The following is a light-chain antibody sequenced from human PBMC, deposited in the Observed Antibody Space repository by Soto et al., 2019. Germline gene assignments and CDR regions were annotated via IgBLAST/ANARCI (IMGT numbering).Light chain of an antibody. J-gene: IGKJ2*01. Sequence: EIVLTQSPATLSLSPGERATLSCRASQSVGTFLAWYQQKPGQAPRLIIYDAGNRATGIPARFSGTGSGTDFALNTGSVEPEVFAVYYCQHRTNWPRTFGQGTKLDIK. CDR3: QHRTNWPRT. CDR2: DAG. V-gene: IGKV3-11*01. CDR1: QSVGTF.